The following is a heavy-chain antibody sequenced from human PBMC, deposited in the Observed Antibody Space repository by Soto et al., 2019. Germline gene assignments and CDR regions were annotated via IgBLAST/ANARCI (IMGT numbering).Heavy chain of an antibody. CDR1: GGSISSGGYS. J-gene: IGHJ3*01. CDR3: ARGAVISYVYAFDX. CDR2: VDHSERN. Sequence: PSETLSLTCAASGGSISSGGYSGSWIRQPPGRGLEWVGYVDHSERNCYNPSLKSQVTMAVDRANVQFSLKLSSVTGADTAVYYCARGAVISYVYAFDXSGEGTMVT. D-gene: IGHD3-10*01. V-gene: IGHV4-30-2*01.